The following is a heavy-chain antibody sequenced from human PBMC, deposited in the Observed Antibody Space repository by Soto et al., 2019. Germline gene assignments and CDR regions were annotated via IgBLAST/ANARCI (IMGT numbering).Heavy chain of an antibody. D-gene: IGHD6-13*01. V-gene: IGHV3-23*01. J-gene: IGHJ5*02. CDR2: ISGSGGST. CDR3: AKEKQQLVAHNWFDP. Sequence: RRSLRISCAASGFTFSSYAMSWVRQAPGKGLEWVSAISGSGGSTYYADSVKGRFTISRDNSKNTLYLQMNSLRAEDTAVYYCAKEKQQLVAHNWFDPWGQGTLVTV. CDR1: GFTFSSYA.